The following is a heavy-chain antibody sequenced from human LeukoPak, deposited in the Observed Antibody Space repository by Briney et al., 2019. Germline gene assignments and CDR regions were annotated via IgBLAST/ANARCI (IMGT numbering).Heavy chain of an antibody. CDR1: GYSFTSYW. D-gene: IGHD2-15*01. CDR2: IYPGDSDT. Sequence: GESLKISCKGSGYSFTSYWIGWVRQMPGKGLEWTGIIYPGDSDTRYSPSFQGQVTISADKSISTAYLQWSSLKASDTAMYYCARHKRCSGGSCYSSYYYGLDVWGQGTTVTVSS. CDR3: ARHKRCSGGSCYSSYYYGLDV. V-gene: IGHV5-51*01. J-gene: IGHJ6*02.